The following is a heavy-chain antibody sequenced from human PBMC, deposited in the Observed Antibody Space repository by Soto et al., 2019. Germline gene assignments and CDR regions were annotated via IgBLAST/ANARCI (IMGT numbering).Heavy chain of an antibody. CDR3: ARGIVGASVTPYNWFDP. CDR2: ISAYNGNT. J-gene: IGHJ5*02. Sequence: GASVKVSCKASGYTFTSYGISWVRQAPGQGLEWMGWISAYNGNTNYAQKLQGRVTMTTDTSTSTAYMELRSLRSDDTAVYYCARGIVGASVTPYNWFDPWGQGTLVTVSS. CDR1: GYTFTSYG. D-gene: IGHD1-26*01. V-gene: IGHV1-18*01.